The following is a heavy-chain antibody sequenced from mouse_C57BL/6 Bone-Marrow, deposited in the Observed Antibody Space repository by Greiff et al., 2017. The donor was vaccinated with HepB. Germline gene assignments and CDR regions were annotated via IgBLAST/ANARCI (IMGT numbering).Heavy chain of an antibody. J-gene: IGHJ2*01. D-gene: IGHD2-5*01. CDR3: ARHEGYSNYGVYFDY. CDR2: FYPGSGSI. V-gene: IGHV1-62-2*01. Sequence: VKLMESGAELVKPGASVKLSCKASGYTFTEYTIHWVKQRSGQGLEWIGWFYPGSGSIKYNEKFKDKATLTADKSSSTVYMERSRLTSEDSAVYFCARHEGYSNYGVYFDYWGQGTTLTVSS. CDR1: GYTFTEYT.